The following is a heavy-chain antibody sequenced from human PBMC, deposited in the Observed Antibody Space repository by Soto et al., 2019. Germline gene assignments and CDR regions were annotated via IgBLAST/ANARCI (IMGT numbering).Heavy chain of an antibody. J-gene: IGHJ4*02. CDR2: IYDSGSS. CDR1: GVSISSYY. CDR3: ARYRRGTGWYYLDY. D-gene: IGHD6-19*01. Sequence: QVQLQESGPGLVKPSETLSLTCTVSGVSISSYYWSWIRQPPGKGLEWIGYIYDSGSSNYNPSLMSRVTMSEDTSKNQFSLKLNSVTAADTAVYYCARYRRGTGWYYLDYWGQGILVTVSS. V-gene: IGHV4-59*01.